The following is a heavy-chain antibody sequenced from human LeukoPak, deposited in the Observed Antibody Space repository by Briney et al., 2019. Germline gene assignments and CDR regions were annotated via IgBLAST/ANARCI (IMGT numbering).Heavy chain of an antibody. J-gene: IGHJ3*02. CDR1: GFTFSSYA. CDR3: AKLSVKVVTPLDAFDI. Sequence: GGSLRLSCAASGFTFSSYAMSWVRQAPGKGLGWVSAISSSGGSTYYADSVKGRFTISRDNSKNTLYLQMNSLRAEDTAVYYCAKLSVKVVTPLDAFDIWGQGTMVTVSS. D-gene: IGHD4-23*01. CDR2: ISSSGGST. V-gene: IGHV3-23*01.